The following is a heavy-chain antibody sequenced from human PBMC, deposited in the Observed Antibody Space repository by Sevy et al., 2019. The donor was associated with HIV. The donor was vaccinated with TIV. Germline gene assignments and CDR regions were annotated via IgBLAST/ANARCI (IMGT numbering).Heavy chain of an antibody. J-gene: IGHJ4*02. CDR3: AKDFTPLHFYGDYGY. CDR2: ISGSGGST. D-gene: IGHD4-17*01. Sequence: GGSLRLSCAASGFTFSSYAMSWVRQAPGKGLEWVSAISGSGGSTYYADSVKGRFTISRDNSKNTLYLQMNSLRAEDTAVYYCAKDFTPLHFYGDYGYWGQGTLVTVSS. CDR1: GFTFSSYA. V-gene: IGHV3-23*01.